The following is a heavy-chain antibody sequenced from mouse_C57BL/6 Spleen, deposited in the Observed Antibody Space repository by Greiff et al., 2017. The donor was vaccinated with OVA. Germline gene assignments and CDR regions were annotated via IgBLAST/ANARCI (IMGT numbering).Heavy chain of an antibody. J-gene: IGHJ2*01. V-gene: IGHV1-4*01. D-gene: IGHD1-1*01. CDR1: GYTFTSYT. Sequence: LVESGAELARPGASVKMSCKASGYTFTSYTMHWVKQRPGQGLEWIGYINPSSGYTKYNQKFKDKATLTADKSSSTAYMQLSSLTSEYSAVYYCARNYYGSSPNYFDYWGQGTTLTVSS. CDR2: INPSSGYT. CDR3: ARNYYGSSPNYFDY.